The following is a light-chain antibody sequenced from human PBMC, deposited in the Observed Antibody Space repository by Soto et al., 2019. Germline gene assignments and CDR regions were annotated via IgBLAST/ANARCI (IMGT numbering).Light chain of an antibody. V-gene: IGLV2-23*02. J-gene: IGLJ3*02. CDR2: EVN. CDR1: SSDVGSYKL. Sequence: QAVVTQPASVSGSPGQSITISCTGTSSDVGSYKLVSWYQQHPGKAPKLMIYEVNKRPSGASNRFSGSKSGNTASLIISGLQVEDEADYYCCSYAGSSTWVFGGGTQLTVL. CDR3: CSYAGSSTWV.